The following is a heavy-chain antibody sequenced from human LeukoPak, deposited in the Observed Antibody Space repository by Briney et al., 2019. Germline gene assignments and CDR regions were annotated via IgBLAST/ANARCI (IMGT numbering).Heavy chain of an antibody. CDR3: ARGVDTPPGRY. V-gene: IGHV1-69*04. Sequence: ASVKVSCKASGGTFSSYAITWVRQAPGQGLEWMGSIIPIVGRTDYIESFQGRVTITADKSTSTVYMELSSLRSEDTAVYYCARGVDTPPGRYWGQGTLVTVSS. D-gene: IGHD2-15*01. J-gene: IGHJ4*02. CDR1: GGTFSSYA. CDR2: IIPIVGRT.